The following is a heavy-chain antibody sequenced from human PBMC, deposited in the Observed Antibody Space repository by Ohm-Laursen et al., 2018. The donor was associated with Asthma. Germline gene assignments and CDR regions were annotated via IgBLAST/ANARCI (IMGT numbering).Heavy chain of an antibody. V-gene: IGHV3-30-3*01. CDR2: ISYDGSNK. CDR1: GFTFSSYA. CDR3: ARGEYATVTTWGYFDH. Sequence: SLRLSCTASGFTFSSYAMHWVRQAPGKGLEWVAVISYDGSNKYYADSVKGRFTISRDNSKNTLYLQMNSLRAEDTAVYYCARGEYATVTTWGYFDHWGQGTLVTVSS. D-gene: IGHD4-17*01. J-gene: IGHJ4*02.